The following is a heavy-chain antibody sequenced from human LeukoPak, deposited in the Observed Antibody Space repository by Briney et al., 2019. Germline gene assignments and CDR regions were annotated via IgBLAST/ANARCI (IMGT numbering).Heavy chain of an antibody. CDR3: AGSGWYYYYYGMDV. CDR1: GGSISSYY. J-gene: IGHJ6*02. CDR2: IYYSGST. V-gene: IGHV4-59*01. Sequence: SETLSLTCTVSGGSISSYYWSWTRQPPGKGLEWIGYIYYSGSTNYNPSLKSRVTISVDTSKNQFSLKLSSVTAADTAVYYCAGSGWYYYYYGMDVWGQGTTVTVSS. D-gene: IGHD6-19*01.